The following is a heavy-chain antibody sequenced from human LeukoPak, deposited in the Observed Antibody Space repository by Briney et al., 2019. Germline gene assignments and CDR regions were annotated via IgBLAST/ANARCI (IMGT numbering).Heavy chain of an antibody. CDR3: ARGDYCSRTSCYLDLDY. D-gene: IGHD2-2*01. CDR2: IIPIFG. CDR1: GGTFSSYA. J-gene: IGHJ4*01. Sequence: ASVKVSCKASGGTFSSYAISWVRQAPGQELEWMGGIIPIFGHRSSRAEYESTSTAYMELSSLRSEDTAVYYCARGDYCSRTSCYLDLDYGGQGTLVTVYS. V-gene: IGHV1-69*01.